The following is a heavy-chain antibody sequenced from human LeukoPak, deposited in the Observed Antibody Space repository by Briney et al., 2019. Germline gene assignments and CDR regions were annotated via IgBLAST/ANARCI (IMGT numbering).Heavy chain of an antibody. CDR2: ISYDGSNK. CDR1: GFTFSSYA. J-gene: IGHJ4*02. V-gene: IGHV3-30*04. CDR3: MVRGVDFDY. Sequence: GRSLRLSCAASGFTFSSYAMHWVRQAPGKGLEWVAVISYDGSNKYYADSVKGRFTISRDNSKNTLYLQMNSLRAEDTAVYYAMVRGVDFDYWGQGTLVTASS. D-gene: IGHD3-10*01.